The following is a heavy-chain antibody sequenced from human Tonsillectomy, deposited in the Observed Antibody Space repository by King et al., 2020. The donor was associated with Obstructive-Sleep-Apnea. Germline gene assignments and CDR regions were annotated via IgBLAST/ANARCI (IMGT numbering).Heavy chain of an antibody. D-gene: IGHD1-26*01. CDR3: ARDGRGGRYHYWYFDL. CDR1: SGSINNYY. Sequence: QLQESGPGLVKPSETLSLTCTVSSGSINNYYWSWIRQPPGKGLEWIGNIYYSGSTNYNPSLKSRVTISVDTSKNQLSLKLSSVTAADTAVYYCARDGRGGRYHYWYFDLWGRGTLVTVSS. J-gene: IGHJ2*01. V-gene: IGHV4-59*01. CDR2: IYYSGST.